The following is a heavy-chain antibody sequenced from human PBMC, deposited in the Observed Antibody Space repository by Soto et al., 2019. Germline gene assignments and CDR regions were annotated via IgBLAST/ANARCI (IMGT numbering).Heavy chain of an antibody. J-gene: IGHJ5*02. V-gene: IGHV4-34*01. D-gene: IGHD3-10*01. CDR2: LNHSGST. CDR1: GGSFSGYY. CDR3: ARGGYLGSGTRFDP. Sequence: QVQLQQWGAGLLKPSETLSLTCAVYGGSFSGYYWSWIRQPPGKGLAWIGELNHSGSTNYNPSLKSRVTISVDTSKNQCSLKLSSVTAADTAVYYCARGGYLGSGTRFDPWGQGTLVTVSS.